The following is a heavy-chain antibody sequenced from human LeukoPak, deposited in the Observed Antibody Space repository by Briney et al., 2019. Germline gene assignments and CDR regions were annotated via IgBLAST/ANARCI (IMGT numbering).Heavy chain of an antibody. CDR2: ISSSSSYI. CDR3: ARTVTTVTTFDY. D-gene: IGHD4-17*01. J-gene: IGHJ4*02. V-gene: IGHV3-21*01. Sequence: GGSLRLSCAASGFTFSSYSMNWVRQAPGKGLEWVSSISSSSSYIYYADSVKGRFTISRDNAKNSLYLQMNSLRAEDTAVYYCARTVTTVTTFDYWGQGTLVTVSS. CDR1: GFTFSSYS.